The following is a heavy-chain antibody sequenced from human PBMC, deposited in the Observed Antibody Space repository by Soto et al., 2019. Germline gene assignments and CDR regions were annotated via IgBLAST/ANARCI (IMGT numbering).Heavy chain of an antibody. J-gene: IGHJ6*02. D-gene: IGHD2-21*02. CDR2: ISYDGSNK. CDR1: GFTFSSYG. V-gene: IGHV3-30*18. Sequence: QVQLVESGGGVVQPGRSLRLSCAASGFTFSSYGMHWVRQAPGKGLEWVAVISYDGSNKYYAGSVKGRFTISRDNSKNRLYLHMNGLRVEDTAVYYCAKDLRVVTAIHYYGMDVWGQGTTVTVSS. CDR3: AKDLRVVTAIHYYGMDV.